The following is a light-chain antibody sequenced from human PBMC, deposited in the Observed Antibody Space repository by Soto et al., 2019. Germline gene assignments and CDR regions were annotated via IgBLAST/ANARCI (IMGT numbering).Light chain of an antibody. CDR1: PTISTY. CDR2: AAS. J-gene: IGKJ2*01. V-gene: IGKV1-39*01. Sequence: DIQMTQSPSSLSASVGERITITCRASPTISTYLNWYQQKPGKAPKLLISAASRLQSEVPSRFTGSGSGTEFTLTISSLQPEDFATYYCQQSHGIPYKFGQWTKVEI. CDR3: QQSHGIPYK.